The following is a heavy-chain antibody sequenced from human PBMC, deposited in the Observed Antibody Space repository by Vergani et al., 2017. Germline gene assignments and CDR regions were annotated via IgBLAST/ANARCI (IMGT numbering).Heavy chain of an antibody. CDR2: IYYSGST. CDR3: AREGDGYPNRQLDY. D-gene: IGHD5-24*01. CDR1: VGSISSYY. J-gene: IGHJ4*02. Sequence: QVQLQESGPGLVKPSQTLSLTCTVSVGSISSYYWSWIRQPPGKGLEWIGYIYYSGSTNYNPPLKSRVTISVDTSKNQFPLKLSSVTAADTAVYYCAREGDGYPNRQLDYWGQGTLVAVSS. V-gene: IGHV4-59*01.